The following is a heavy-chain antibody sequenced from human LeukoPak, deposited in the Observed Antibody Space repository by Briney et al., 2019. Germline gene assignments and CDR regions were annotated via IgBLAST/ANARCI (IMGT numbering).Heavy chain of an antibody. CDR3: AREAGIDYYGSGSRGWFDP. CDR2: ISAYNGNT. V-gene: IGHV1-18*01. Sequence: GASVKVSCKSSGYTFTSYGISWVRQAPGQGLEWMGWISAYNGNTNYAQKLQGRVTMTTGTSTSTAYMELRSLRSDDTAVYYCAREAGIDYYGSGSRGWFDPWGQGTLVTVSS. D-gene: IGHD3-10*01. CDR1: GYTFTSYG. J-gene: IGHJ5*02.